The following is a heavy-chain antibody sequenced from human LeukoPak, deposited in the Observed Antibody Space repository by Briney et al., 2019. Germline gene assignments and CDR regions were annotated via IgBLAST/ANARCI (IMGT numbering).Heavy chain of an antibody. CDR1: GGSISSGGYS. J-gene: IGHJ4*02. V-gene: IGHV4-30-2*01. CDR3: ARVSGYSGYDLNLFDY. Sequence: SETLSLTCAVSGGSISSGGYSWSWIRQPPEKGLEWIGYIYHSGSTYYNPSLKSRVTISVDRSKNQFSLKLSSVTAADTAVYYCARVSGYSGYDLNLFDYWGQGTLVTVSS. CDR2: IYHSGST. D-gene: IGHD5-12*01.